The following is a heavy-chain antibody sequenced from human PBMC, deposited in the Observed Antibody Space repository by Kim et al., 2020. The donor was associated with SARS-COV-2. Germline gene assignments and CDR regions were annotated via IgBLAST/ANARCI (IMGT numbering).Heavy chain of an antibody. CDR3: ARVVVVVAAKFYNWFDP. Sequence: SETLSLTCTVSGGSISSSSYYWGWIRQPPGKGLEWIGSIYYSGSTYYNPSLKSRVTISVDTSKNQFSLKLSSVTAADTAVYYCARVVVVVAAKFYNWFDPWGQRTLVTVSS. J-gene: IGHJ5*02. V-gene: IGHV4-39*07. CDR2: IYYSGST. D-gene: IGHD2-15*01. CDR1: GGSISSSSYY.